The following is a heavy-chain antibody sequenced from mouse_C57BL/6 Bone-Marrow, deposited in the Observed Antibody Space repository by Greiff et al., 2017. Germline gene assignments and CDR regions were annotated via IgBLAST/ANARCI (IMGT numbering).Heavy chain of an antibody. V-gene: IGHV5-4*01. Sequence: EVQLVESGGGLVKPGGSLKLSCAASGFTFSSYAMSWVRQTPEKRLEWVATISDGGSYTYYPDNVKGRFTISRDNAKNNLYLQMSHLKSEETAMYYCARWYDYDCAMDYWGQGTSVTVSS. CDR1: GFTFSSYA. J-gene: IGHJ4*01. CDR2: ISDGGSYT. CDR3: ARWYDYDCAMDY. D-gene: IGHD2-4*01.